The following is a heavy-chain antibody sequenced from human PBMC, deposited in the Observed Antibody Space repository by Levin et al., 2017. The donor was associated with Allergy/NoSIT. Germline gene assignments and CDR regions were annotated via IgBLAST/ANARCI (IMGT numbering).Heavy chain of an antibody. D-gene: IGHD3-9*01. CDR3: AKGRDVYYDILTGYYRY. J-gene: IGHJ4*02. CDR2: INHSGST. CDR1: GGSFSGYY. V-gene: IGHV4-34*01. Sequence: SETLSLTCAVYGGSFSGYYWSWIRQPPGKGLEWIGEINHSGSTNYNPSLKSRVTISVDTSKNQFSLKLSSVTAADTAVYYCAKGRDVYYDILTGYYRYWGQGTLVTVSS.